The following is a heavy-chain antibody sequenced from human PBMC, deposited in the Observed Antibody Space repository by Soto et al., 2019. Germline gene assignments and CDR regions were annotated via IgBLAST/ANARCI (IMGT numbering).Heavy chain of an antibody. Sequence: QVQLVQSGAEVKKPGASVEVSCKASGYTFSRYYLHWLRQAPGQGLEWMGIINPSRGTTTYAQKFRGRFTMTSDTSTSTVYMDLSSLTSEDTAVYYCARDLTLIADRPYMLGSDWFDAWGQGTLVAVSS. CDR2: INPSRGTT. CDR1: GYTFSRYY. D-gene: IGHD6-6*01. CDR3: ARDLTLIADRPYMLGSDWFDA. V-gene: IGHV1-46*01. J-gene: IGHJ5*02.